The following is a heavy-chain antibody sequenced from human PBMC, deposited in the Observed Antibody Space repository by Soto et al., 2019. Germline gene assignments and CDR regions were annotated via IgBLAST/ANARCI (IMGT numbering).Heavy chain of an antibody. V-gene: IGHV4-34*01. Sequence: SETLSLTCAVYGGSFSGYYWSWIRQPPGKGLEWIGEINHSGSTNYNPSLKSRVTISVDTSKNQFSLKLSSVTAADTAVYYCARKKPNCSGGSCYSIGAWGYFDYWGQGTLVTVSS. CDR1: GGSFSGYY. J-gene: IGHJ4*02. D-gene: IGHD2-15*01. CDR3: ARKKPNCSGGSCYSIGAWGYFDY. CDR2: INHSGST.